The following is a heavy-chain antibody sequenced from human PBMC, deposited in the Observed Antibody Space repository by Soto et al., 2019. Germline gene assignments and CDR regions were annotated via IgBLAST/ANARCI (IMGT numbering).Heavy chain of an antibody. J-gene: IGHJ4*02. Sequence: EVQLVESGGGLVKPGGSLRLSCAASGFTFSSYSMNWVRQAPGKGLEWVSSISSSSSYIYYADSVKGRFNISRDNAKTSPYPQMNSLRAEDTAVYYCARGVGGSDSWYFDYWGQGTLVTVSS. V-gene: IGHV3-21*01. CDR3: ARGVGGSDSWYFDY. CDR2: ISSSSSYI. CDR1: GFTFSSYS. D-gene: IGHD2-15*01.